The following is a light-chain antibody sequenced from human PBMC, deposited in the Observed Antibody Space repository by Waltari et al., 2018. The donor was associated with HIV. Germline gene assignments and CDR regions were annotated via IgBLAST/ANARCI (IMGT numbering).Light chain of an antibody. V-gene: IGKV4-1*01. Sequence: DIVMTQSPDSLAVSLGERATIDCKSSQSIFYNSNKRNYLAWYQQKPGKPPKLLIYCASTRESGVPDRFSGSGSGTYFTLTISSLQAEDVAVYYCQQYYTTPVTFGQGTKLEIK. J-gene: IGKJ2*01. CDR2: CAS. CDR3: QQYYTTPVT. CDR1: QSIFYNSNKRNY.